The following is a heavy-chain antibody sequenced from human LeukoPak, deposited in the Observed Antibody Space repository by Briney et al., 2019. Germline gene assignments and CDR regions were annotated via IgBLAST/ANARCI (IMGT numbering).Heavy chain of an antibody. V-gene: IGHV3-74*01. CDR3: TRDEVGITPIDY. Sequence: GGSLRLSCAASGFTFSSHWMHWVRQAPGKGLVWVSRVNNDGTGTAYADSVKGRFTVSRDNAKNMLYLQMNSLRAKDTAVYFCTRDEVGITPIDYWGQGTLVTVSS. D-gene: IGHD1-26*01. CDR1: GFTFSSHW. J-gene: IGHJ4*02. CDR2: VNNDGTGT.